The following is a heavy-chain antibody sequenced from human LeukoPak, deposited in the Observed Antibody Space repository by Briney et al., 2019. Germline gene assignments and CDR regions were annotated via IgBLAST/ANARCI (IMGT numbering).Heavy chain of an antibody. CDR2: INPSGGST. CDR1: GYSFTSYF. V-gene: IGHV1-46*01. J-gene: IGHJ4*02. CDR3: AREGRYGDYAGY. D-gene: IGHD4-17*01. Sequence: GASVKVSCKASGYSFTSYFIHWGRQAPGQGLEWMGIINPSGGSTSSSQKFQGRVTMTRDTSTNTVYLELSSLRSEDTAVYFCAREGRYGDYAGYWGQGTLVTVSS.